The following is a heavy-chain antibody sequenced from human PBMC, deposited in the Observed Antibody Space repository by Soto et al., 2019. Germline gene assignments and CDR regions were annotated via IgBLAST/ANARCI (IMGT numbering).Heavy chain of an antibody. Sequence: PSETLSLTCAVSGGSISSGGYSWSWIRQPPGKGLEWIGYIYHSGSTYYNPSLKSRVTISVDRSKNQFSLKLSSVTAADTAFYYFVRVGYCSGGRCYQPFDPWGQGTLVTVSS. D-gene: IGHD2-15*01. CDR2: IYHSGST. V-gene: IGHV4-30-2*01. CDR3: VRVGYCSGGRCYQPFDP. CDR1: GGSISSGGYS. J-gene: IGHJ5*02.